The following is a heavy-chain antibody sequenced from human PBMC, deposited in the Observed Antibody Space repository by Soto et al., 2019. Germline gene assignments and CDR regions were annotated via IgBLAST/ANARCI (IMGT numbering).Heavy chain of an antibody. D-gene: IGHD3-22*01. V-gene: IGHV4-4*07. CDR1: CDSISSYY. CDR2: IFTSGYT. J-gene: IGHJ4*02. CDR3: ARAPGGYYYFDY. Sequence: PSETLSLTCTVSCDSISSYYWNWIRQPAGKGLEWIGRIFTSGYTKYNPSLKSRVTMSVDTSKNQFSLKLSSVTAADTAVYYCARAPGGYYYFDYWGQGTLVTVSS.